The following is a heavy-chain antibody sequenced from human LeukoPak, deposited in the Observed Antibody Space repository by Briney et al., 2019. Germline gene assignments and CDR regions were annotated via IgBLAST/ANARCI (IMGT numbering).Heavy chain of an antibody. CDR2: ITGSGGNT. D-gene: IGHD3-9*01. Sequence: GGSLRLSCAASGFTFSNYAMSWVRQAPGKGLEWVSAITGSGGNTYYADSVKGRFTISRDNSKNTVFLQMNSLRAEDTAVYYCAKWGDYDVLTGYYVSDYWGQGTLVTVSP. V-gene: IGHV3-23*01. CDR1: GFTFSNYA. J-gene: IGHJ4*02. CDR3: AKWGDYDVLTGYYVSDY.